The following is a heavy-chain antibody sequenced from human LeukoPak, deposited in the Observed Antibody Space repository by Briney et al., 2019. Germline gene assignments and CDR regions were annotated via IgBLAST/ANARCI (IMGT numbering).Heavy chain of an antibody. CDR2: IWYDGSNK. D-gene: IGHD2-15*01. CDR1: GFTFSSYG. J-gene: IGHJ6*02. V-gene: IGHV3-33*01. CDR3: ALLGVVSNYYYYYGMDV. Sequence: PGGSLRLSCAASGFTFSSYGMHWVRQAPGKGLEWVAVIWYDGSNKYYADSVKGRFTISRDNSKNTLYLQMNSLRAEDTAVYYCALLGVVSNYYYYYGMDVWGQGTTVTVSS.